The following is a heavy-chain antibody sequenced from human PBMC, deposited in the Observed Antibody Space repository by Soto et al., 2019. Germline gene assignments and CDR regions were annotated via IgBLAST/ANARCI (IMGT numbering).Heavy chain of an antibody. Sequence: ASVKGFCKASGYAFTSHYMHLVRQAPGQGLEWMGIINPSGGSTNYAQKFQVRVTITADESTSTAYMELSSLRSEDTAVYCCARRERPTSSDRSSYHYGMDVWGQGTTVTVSS. D-gene: IGHD2-2*01. CDR1: GYAFTSHY. CDR2: INPSGGST. CDR3: ARRERPTSSDRSSYHYGMDV. V-gene: IGHV1-46*01. J-gene: IGHJ6*01.